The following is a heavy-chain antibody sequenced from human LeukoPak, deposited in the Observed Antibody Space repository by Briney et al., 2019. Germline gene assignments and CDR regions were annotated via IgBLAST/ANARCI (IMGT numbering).Heavy chain of an antibody. V-gene: IGHV4-59*12. CDR3: ARGRQWPPFYYYYYGMDV. Sequence: SETLSLTCTVSGGSISSYYWSWIRQPPGKGLEWIGYIYYSGSTNYNPSLKSRVTISVDTSKNQFSLKLSSVTAADTAVYYCARGRQWPPFYYYYYGMDVWGQGTTVTVSS. D-gene: IGHD6-19*01. CDR2: IYYSGST. J-gene: IGHJ6*02. CDR1: GGSISSYY.